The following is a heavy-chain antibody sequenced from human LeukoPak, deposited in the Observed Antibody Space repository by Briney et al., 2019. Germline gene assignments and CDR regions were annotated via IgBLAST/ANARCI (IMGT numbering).Heavy chain of an antibody. J-gene: IGHJ5*02. CDR3: ARVECSSTSCYIGSWFDP. CDR2: INHSGST. D-gene: IGHD2-2*02. V-gene: IGHV4-34*01. CDR1: GGSFSGYY. Sequence: EASETLSLTCAVYGGSFSGYYWSWIRQPPGKGLEWIGEINHSGSTNYNPSLKSRVTISVDTSKNQFSLKLSSVTAADTAVYYCARVECSSTSCYIGSWFDPWGQGTLVTVSS.